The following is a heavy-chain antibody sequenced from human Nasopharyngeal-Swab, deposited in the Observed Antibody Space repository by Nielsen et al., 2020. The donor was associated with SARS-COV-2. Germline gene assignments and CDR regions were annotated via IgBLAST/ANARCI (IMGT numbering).Heavy chain of an antibody. V-gene: IGHV4-39*01. CDR1: GGSISSSSYY. D-gene: IGHD3-10*01. J-gene: IGHJ5*02. CDR2: IYYSGST. Sequence: SETLSLTCTVSGGSISSSSYYWGWIRQPPGKGLEWIGSIYYSGSTYYNPPLKSRVTISVDTSKNQFSLKLSSVTAADTAVYYCARLLWFGELCWFDPWGQGTLVTVSS. CDR3: ARLLWFGELCWFDP.